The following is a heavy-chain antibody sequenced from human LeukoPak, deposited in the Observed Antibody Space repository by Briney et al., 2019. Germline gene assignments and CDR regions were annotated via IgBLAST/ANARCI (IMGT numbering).Heavy chain of an antibody. CDR2: IKQDGSEK. V-gene: IGHV3-7*01. CDR1: GFTFSSYW. D-gene: IGHD3-10*01. Sequence: GGSLRLSCAASGFTFSSYWMSWVRQAPGKGLEWVANIKQDGSEKYYVDSVKGRFTISRDYAKNSLYLQMNSLRAEDTAVYYCAREAAGSSADAFDIWGQGTMVTVSS. J-gene: IGHJ3*02. CDR3: AREAAGSSADAFDI.